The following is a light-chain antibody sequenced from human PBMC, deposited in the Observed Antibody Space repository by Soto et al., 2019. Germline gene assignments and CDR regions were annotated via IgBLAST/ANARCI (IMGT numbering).Light chain of an antibody. CDR1: QSINSW. Sequence: DIQMTQSPSTLSASVGDRVTITCRASQSINSWLAWYQQKPGTAPKLLVYKASTVQKGVPSRFSGSESGTEFTLTISSLQPDDFATYYCQQYNTFPWTFGQGTTVEIK. CDR3: QQYNTFPWT. V-gene: IGKV1-5*03. J-gene: IGKJ1*01. CDR2: KAS.